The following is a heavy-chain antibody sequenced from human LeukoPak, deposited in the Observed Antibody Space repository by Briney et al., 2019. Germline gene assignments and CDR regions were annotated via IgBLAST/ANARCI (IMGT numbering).Heavy chain of an antibody. V-gene: IGHV3-21*01. Sequence: GGSLRLSCAASGFTFSSYSMNWGRQAPGKGLEWVSFISSSSSNIHYADSVKGRFTISRDNAKNSLYLQMNSLRAEDTAVYYCARDPSYYDSSGYSDYWGQGTLVTVSS. CDR3: ARDPSYYDSSGYSDY. J-gene: IGHJ4*02. CDR2: ISSSSSNI. D-gene: IGHD3-22*01. CDR1: GFTFSSYS.